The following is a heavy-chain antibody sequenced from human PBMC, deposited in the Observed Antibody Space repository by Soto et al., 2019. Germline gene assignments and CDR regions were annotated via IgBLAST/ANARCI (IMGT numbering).Heavy chain of an antibody. CDR1: GFTFSSYS. J-gene: IGHJ3*02. V-gene: IGHV3-21*01. Sequence: GGSLRLSCAASGFTFSSYSMNWVRQAPGKGLEWVSSISSSSSYIYYADSVKGRFTISRDNAKNSLYLQMNSLRAEDTAVYYCARDKSITIFGVVIPEAFDIWGQGTMVTVSS. CDR2: ISSSSSYI. CDR3: ARDKSITIFGVVIPEAFDI. D-gene: IGHD3-3*01.